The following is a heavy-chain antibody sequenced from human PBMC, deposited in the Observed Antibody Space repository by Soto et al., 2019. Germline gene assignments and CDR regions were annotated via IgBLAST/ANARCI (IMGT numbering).Heavy chain of an antibody. CDR3: AKVYGVTIFGVGDAFDI. Sequence: GGSLRLSCAASGFTFSNAWMSWVRQAPGKGLEWVGRIKSKTDGGTTDYAAPVKGRFTISRDDSKNTLYLQMNSLRAEDTAVYYCAKVYGVTIFGVGDAFDIWGQGTMVTVSS. D-gene: IGHD3-3*01. CDR1: GFTFSNAW. V-gene: IGHV3-15*01. J-gene: IGHJ3*02. CDR2: IKSKTDGGTT.